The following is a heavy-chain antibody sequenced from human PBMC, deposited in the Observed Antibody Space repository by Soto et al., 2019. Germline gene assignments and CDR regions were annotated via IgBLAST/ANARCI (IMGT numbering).Heavy chain of an antibody. V-gene: IGHV3-53*01. CDR3: ARALPVAKGGFDP. J-gene: IGHJ5*02. CDR1: GFTVSNTY. D-gene: IGHD2-2*01. CDR2: IYTAGGT. Sequence: GGSLRLSCAASGFTVSNTYMTWVRQPPGKGLECVSVIYTAGGTNYADSVRGRFIISRDNSKNTLYLQMNSLRAEDTAVYYCARALPVAKGGFDPRGQGTLVTVCS.